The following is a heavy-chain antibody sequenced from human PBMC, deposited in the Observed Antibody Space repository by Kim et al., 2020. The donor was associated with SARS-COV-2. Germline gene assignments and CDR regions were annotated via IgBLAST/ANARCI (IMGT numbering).Heavy chain of an antibody. CDR3: ARGRGYCSSTSCYLVLRYYYGMDV. Sequence: SETLSLTCAVYGGSFSGYYWSWIRQPPGKGLEWIGEINHSGSTNYNPSLKSRVTISVDTSKNQFSLKLSSVTAADTAVYYCARGRGYCSSTSCYLVLRYYYGMDVWGQGTTVTVSS. J-gene: IGHJ6*02. CDR2: INHSGST. D-gene: IGHD2-2*01. V-gene: IGHV4-34*01. CDR1: GGSFSGYY.